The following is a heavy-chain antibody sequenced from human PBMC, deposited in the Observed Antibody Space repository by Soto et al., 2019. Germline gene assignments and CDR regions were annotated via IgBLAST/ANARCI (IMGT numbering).Heavy chain of an antibody. J-gene: IGHJ6*02. Sequence: VSGPTLVNPTHTLTLTCTFSGFSLSTSGMCVSWIRQPPGKALEWLALIDWDDDKYYSTSLKTRLTISKDTSKNQVVLTMTNMDPVDTATYYCARIRLYGSWSHHNSSTGMDVWAQRATVTVS. CDR3: ARIRLYGSWSHHNSSTGMDV. V-gene: IGHV2-70*01. CDR1: GFSLSTSGMC. D-gene: IGHD3-10*01. CDR2: IDWDDDK.